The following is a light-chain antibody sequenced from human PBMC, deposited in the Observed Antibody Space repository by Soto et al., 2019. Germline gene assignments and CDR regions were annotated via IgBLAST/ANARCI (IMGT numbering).Light chain of an antibody. CDR3: QKSYSNPTRT. J-gene: IGKJ1*01. CDR2: DSS. CDR1: QSISTY. Sequence: DIQLTQSPSSLSASVGDRITITCRARQSISTYLNWYQQKPGEAPTLLVYDSSTLQSSVPSRCSGSGFGAEYTLTVSSLQPEDFASYYCQKSYSNPTRTFGQVTKVEIK. V-gene: IGKV1-39*01.